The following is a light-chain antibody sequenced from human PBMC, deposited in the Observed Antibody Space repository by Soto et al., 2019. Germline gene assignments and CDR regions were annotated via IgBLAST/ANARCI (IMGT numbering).Light chain of an antibody. J-gene: IGKJ2*01. Sequence: EIVLTQSPATLALSPGERATLSYRASQSVTSNYLDWYQQKPGQAPRLLIFGISSRATGIPDRFSGSGSGTYFTLTIARLEPEDFAVYSCQQYGSSYAFGQGTKLEIK. CDR2: GIS. V-gene: IGKV3-20*01. CDR3: QQYGSSYA. CDR1: QSVTSNY.